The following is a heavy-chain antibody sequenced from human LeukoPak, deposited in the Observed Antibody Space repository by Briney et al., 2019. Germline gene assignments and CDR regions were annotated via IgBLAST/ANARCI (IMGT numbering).Heavy chain of an antibody. V-gene: IGHV3-53*01. CDR1: GFTVSSNY. CDR2: IYSGGST. Sequence: GGSLRLSCAASGFTVSSNYMSWVRQAPGKGLEWVSVIYSGGSTYYADSVKGRFTISRDNSKNTLYLQMNSLRAEDTAVYYCAREGHQRTPVGYFDYWGQGTLVTVSS. CDR3: AREGHQRTPVGYFDY. J-gene: IGHJ4*02. D-gene: IGHD1-14*01.